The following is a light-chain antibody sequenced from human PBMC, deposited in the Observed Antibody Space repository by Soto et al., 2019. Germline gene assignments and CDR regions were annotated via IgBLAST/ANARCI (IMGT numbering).Light chain of an antibody. CDR1: QSITNSC. Sequence: LTQSPSFLSASVGDRVTITCRVSQSITNSCLSWYQQIPGEAPRLLIYGAFARGSDAPDRFSGSESGTDFTLNIDRLEPEDSAVYYCQQYATSPRTFGQGTKVDI. J-gene: IGKJ1*01. V-gene: IGKV3-20*01. CDR3: QQYATSPRT. CDR2: GAF.